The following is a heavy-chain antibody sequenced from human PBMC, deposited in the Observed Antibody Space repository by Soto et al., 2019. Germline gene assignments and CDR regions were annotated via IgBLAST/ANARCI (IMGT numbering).Heavy chain of an antibody. CDR2: INHSGST. V-gene: IGHV4-34*01. Sequence: SETLSLTCAVYGGSFSGYYWSWIRQPPGKGLERIGEINHSGSTNYNPSLKSRVTISVDTSKNQFSLKLSSVTAADTAVYYCAIGRRGYCSSTICYPVDYWGQGTLVTVSS. CDR1: GGSFSGYY. J-gene: IGHJ4*02. D-gene: IGHD2-2*01. CDR3: AIGRRGYCSSTICYPVDY.